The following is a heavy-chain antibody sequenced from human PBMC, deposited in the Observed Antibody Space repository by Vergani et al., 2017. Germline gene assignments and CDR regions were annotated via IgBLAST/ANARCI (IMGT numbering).Heavy chain of an antibody. J-gene: IGHJ4*02. V-gene: IGHV1-18*01. CDR3: ARDINYYDSSAGGAN. D-gene: IGHD3-22*01. Sequence: QVQLVQSGAEVKKPGASVKVSCKASGYTFTSYGISCVRQAPGQGLEWMGWISAYNGNTNYAQKLQGRVTMTTDTSTSTAYMELRSLRSDDTAVYYCARDINYYDSSAGGANWGQGTLVTVSS. CDR2: ISAYNGNT. CDR1: GYTFTSYG.